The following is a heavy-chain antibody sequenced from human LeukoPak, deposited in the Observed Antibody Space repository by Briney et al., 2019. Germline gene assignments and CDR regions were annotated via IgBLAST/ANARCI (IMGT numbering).Heavy chain of an antibody. Sequence: PGGSLRLSCAASGFTFSSCSMNWVRQAPGKGLQWVSSISISSRYIYYADSVKGRFTISRDNAKDSLYLQMNRLRAEDTAVYYCARDPHYYDSSDTYYYYYMDVWGKGTTVTVSS. CDR3: ARDPHYYDSSDTYYYYYMDV. CDR1: GFTFSSCS. D-gene: IGHD3-22*01. J-gene: IGHJ6*03. CDR2: ISISSRYI. V-gene: IGHV3-21*01.